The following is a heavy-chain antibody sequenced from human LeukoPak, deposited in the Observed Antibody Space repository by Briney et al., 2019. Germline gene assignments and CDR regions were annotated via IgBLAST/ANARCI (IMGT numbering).Heavy chain of an antibody. D-gene: IGHD2-15*01. CDR3: AKEERGYCSGGSCLDAFDI. J-gene: IGHJ3*02. V-gene: IGHV3-23*01. CDR2: ISGSGGST. Sequence: SGGSLRLSCAASGFTFSSYAMSWVRQAPGKGLEWVSAISGSGGSTYYADSVKGRFTISRDNSKNTLYLQMNSLRAEDTAVYYCAKEERGYCSGGSCLDAFDIWGQGTMVTVSS. CDR1: GFTFSSYA.